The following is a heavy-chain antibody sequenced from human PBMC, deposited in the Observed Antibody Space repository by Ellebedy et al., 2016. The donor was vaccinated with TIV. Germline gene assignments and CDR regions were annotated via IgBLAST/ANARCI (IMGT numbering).Heavy chain of an antibody. CDR3: ARVQSSVALPDF. V-gene: IGHV1-46*01. D-gene: IGHD3-10*01. J-gene: IGHJ4*02. Sequence: ASVKVSCXASGYTFTNYFMHWVRQAPGQGLEWMGVINPSGGSTSYAQKFQGRVTMTRDTSTSTVFMDLSSLRSEDTAVYYCARVQSSVALPDFWGQGTLVTVSS. CDR1: GYTFTNYF. CDR2: INPSGGST.